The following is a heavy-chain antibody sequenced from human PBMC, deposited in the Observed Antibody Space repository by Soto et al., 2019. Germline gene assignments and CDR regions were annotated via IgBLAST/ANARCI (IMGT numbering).Heavy chain of an antibody. V-gene: IGHV5-51*01. CDR2: IYPGDSDT. Sequence: PXESLKISCKGSGYSFTSYWIGWVRQMPGKGLEWMGIIYPGDSDTRYSPSFQGQVTISADKSISTAYLQWSRLKASDTAMYYCAFHLSLLYGSGSYGAFDICGQAPIVTVSS. CDR1: GYSFTSYW. CDR3: AFHLSLLYGSGSYGAFDI. J-gene: IGHJ3*02. D-gene: IGHD3-10*01.